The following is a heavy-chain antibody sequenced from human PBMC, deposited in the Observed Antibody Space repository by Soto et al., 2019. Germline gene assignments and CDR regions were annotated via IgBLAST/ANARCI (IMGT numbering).Heavy chain of an antibody. D-gene: IGHD3-10*01. CDR2: ISYDGSSK. J-gene: IGHJ4*02. CDR1: GFPFNAYG. V-gene: IGHV3-30*03. Sequence: QVQLVESGGGVVQPGRSLRLSYAAFGFPFNAYGMHWVRETPDKGLDWLAIISYDGSSKYYADSVQGRFAISRDNSKNTLYLQMNNLRPEDTALYYCVGGQYYFDYRGQGTLVTVSS. CDR3: VGGQYYFDY.